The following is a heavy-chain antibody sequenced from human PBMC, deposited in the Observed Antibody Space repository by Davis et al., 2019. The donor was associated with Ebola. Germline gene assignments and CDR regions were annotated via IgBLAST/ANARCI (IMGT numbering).Heavy chain of an antibody. CDR1: GFTVSSNY. D-gene: IGHD6-19*01. CDR2: IYSGGST. J-gene: IGHJ6*02. V-gene: IGHV3-66*01. CDR3: ARDQRVAVAGTPWTLYYYYGMDV. Sequence: ESLKISCAASGFTVSSNYMSWVRQAPGKGLEWVSVIYSGGSTYYAASVKGRFTISRDNSKNTLYLQMNSLRAEDTAVYYCARDQRVAVAGTPWTLYYYYGMDVWGQGTTVTVSS.